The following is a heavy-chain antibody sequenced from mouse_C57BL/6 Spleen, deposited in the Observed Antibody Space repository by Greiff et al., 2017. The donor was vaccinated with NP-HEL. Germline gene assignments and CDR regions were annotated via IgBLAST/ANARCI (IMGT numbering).Heavy chain of an antibody. Sequence: EVKLMESEGGLVQPGSSMKLSCTASGFTFSDYYMAWVRQVPEKGLEWVANINYDGSSTYYLDSLKSRFIISRDNAKNILYLQMSSLKSEDTATYYCARDRDYGDGFAMDYWGQGTSVTVSS. CDR2: INYDGSST. V-gene: IGHV5-16*01. CDR1: GFTFSDYY. D-gene: IGHD2-4*01. CDR3: ARDRDYGDGFAMDY. J-gene: IGHJ4*01.